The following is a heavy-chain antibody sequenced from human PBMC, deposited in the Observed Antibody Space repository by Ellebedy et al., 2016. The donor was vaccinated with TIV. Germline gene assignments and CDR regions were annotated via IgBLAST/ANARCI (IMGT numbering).Heavy chain of an antibody. CDR2: INWSGATL. D-gene: IGHD5-18*01. J-gene: IGHJ3*01. CDR1: GFTFEDFA. V-gene: IGHV3-9*03. Sequence: PGGSLRLSCVVSGFTFEDFAFHWVRQAPGKGLGWVSGINWSGATLGNADSVKGRFTISRDNAKNTLYLQMDSLRVDDMALYVCARSRGFSYGNDAFDLWGQGTVVIVSS. CDR3: ARSRGFSYGNDAFDL.